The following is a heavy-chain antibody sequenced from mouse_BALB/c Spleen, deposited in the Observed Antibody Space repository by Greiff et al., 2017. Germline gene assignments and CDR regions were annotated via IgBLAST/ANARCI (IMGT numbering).Heavy chain of an antibody. Sequence: QVQLQQPGAELVRPGASVKLSCKASGYSFTSYWMDWVKQRPGQGLEWIGMIHPSASETRLNQKFKDKATLTVDKSSSTAYMQLSSPTSEDSAVYYCARWGLRRYAMDYWGQGTSVTVSS. CDR2: IHPSASET. J-gene: IGHJ4*01. CDR3: ARWGLRRYAMDY. V-gene: IGHV1-61*01. D-gene: IGHD2-4*01. CDR1: GYSFTSYW.